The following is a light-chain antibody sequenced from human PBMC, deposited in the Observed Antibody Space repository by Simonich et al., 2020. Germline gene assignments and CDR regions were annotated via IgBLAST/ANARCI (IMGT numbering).Light chain of an antibody. Sequence: QSALTQEASVSVTVGQKGTLSCTGNSNNVGRYAVGWYQQISHCAPKSVMFGNSLPSGLTDRFSGSKSGTTASLTISGLQAEAEADYYCSSYTSSSTLVFGGGTKLTVL. CDR3: SSYTSSSTLV. J-gene: IGLJ3*02. CDR2: GN. V-gene: IGLV2-14*01. CDR1: SNNVGRYA.